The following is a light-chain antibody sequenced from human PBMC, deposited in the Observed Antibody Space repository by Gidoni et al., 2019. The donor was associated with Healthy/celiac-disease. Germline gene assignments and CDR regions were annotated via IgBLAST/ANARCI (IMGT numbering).Light chain of an antibody. CDR3: QAWDSSTRV. J-gene: IGLJ2*01. V-gene: IGLV3-1*01. CDR1: KLGDKY. CDR2: QDS. Sequence: SYELTQPPSVSVSPGQTASIACSGDKLGDKYACWYQQKPGQSPVLVIYQDSKRPSGIPERFSGSNSWNTATLTISGTQAMDEADYYCQAWDSSTRVFGGGTKLTVL.